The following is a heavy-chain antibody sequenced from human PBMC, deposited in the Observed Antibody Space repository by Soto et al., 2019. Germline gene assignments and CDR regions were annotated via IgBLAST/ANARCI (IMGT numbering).Heavy chain of an antibody. CDR3: SRGLVVVAATRLYGGWFDP. CDR2: INHSGST. CDR1: GVSFSGYY. J-gene: IGHJ5*02. V-gene: IGHV4-34*01. Sequence: QVQLQQWGAGLLKPSETLSLTCAVYGVSFSGYYWSWIRQPPGKGLEWIGEINHSGSTNYNPSLNSRVTISVDTSKNQFSLKLSSVTAADTAVYYCSRGLVVVAATRLYGGWFDPWGQGTLVTVSS. D-gene: IGHD2-15*01.